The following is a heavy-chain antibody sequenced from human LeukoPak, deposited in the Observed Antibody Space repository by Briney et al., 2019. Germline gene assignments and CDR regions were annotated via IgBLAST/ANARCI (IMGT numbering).Heavy chain of an antibody. V-gene: IGHV1-3*02. CDR3: ARSPGGNARTWLDY. Sequence: ASVKVSCKASGYTFTNYALHWVRQAPGQRLEWMGWTNGATGNTRFSQDFQGRLTITIDTSASIAYMDLSSLRSEDTSVYYCARSPGGNARTWLDYWGQGTLVTVSS. CDR2: TNGATGNT. D-gene: IGHD4-23*01. CDR1: GYTFTNYA. J-gene: IGHJ4*02.